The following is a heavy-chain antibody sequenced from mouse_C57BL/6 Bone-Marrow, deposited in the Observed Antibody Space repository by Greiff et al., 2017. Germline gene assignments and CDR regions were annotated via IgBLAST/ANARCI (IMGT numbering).Heavy chain of an antibody. CDR2: IDPSDSYT. D-gene: IGHD4-1*01. V-gene: IGHV1-69*01. Sequence: QVQLQQPGAELVMPGASVKLSCKASGYTFTSYWMHWVKQRPGQGLEWIGEIDPSDSYTNYNQKFKGKYTLTVDKSASTAYMQLSSLTSEDSAVYYCALTGTPFAYWGQGTLVTVSA. CDR3: ALTGTPFAY. CDR1: GYTFTSYW. J-gene: IGHJ3*01.